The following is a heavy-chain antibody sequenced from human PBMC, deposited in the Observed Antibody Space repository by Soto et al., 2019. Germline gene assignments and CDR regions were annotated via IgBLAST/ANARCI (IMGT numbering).Heavy chain of an antibody. CDR3: ARQIVVVPAASYYYYGIDV. V-gene: IGHV5-51*01. J-gene: IGHJ6*02. CDR1: GYSFTSYW. CDR2: IYPGDSDT. D-gene: IGHD2-2*01. Sequence: GESLKISCKGSGYSFTSYWIGWVRQMPGKGLEWMGIIYPGDSDTRYSPSFQGQVTISADKSISTAYLQWSSLKASDTAMYYCARQIVVVPAASYYYYGIDVWGQGTTVTVSS.